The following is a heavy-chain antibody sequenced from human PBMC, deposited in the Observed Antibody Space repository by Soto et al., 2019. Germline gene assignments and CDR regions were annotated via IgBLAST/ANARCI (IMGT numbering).Heavy chain of an antibody. V-gene: IGHV3-30*04. CDR2: ISYDGSNK. D-gene: IGHD6-13*01. CDR3: AKDVYSSSSGNAFDI. Sequence: LRLSCAASGFTFSSYAMHWVRQAPDKGLEWVAVISYDGSNKYYADSVKGRFTISRDNSKNTLYLQMNSLRAEDTAVYYCAKDVYSSSSGNAFDIWGQGTMVTVSS. CDR1: GFTFSSYA. J-gene: IGHJ3*02.